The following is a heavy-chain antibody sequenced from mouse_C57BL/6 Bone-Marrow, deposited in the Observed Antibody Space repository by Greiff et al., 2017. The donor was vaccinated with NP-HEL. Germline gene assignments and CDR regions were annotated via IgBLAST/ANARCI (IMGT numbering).Heavy chain of an antibody. Sequence: DVQLQESGGGLVQPGESLKLSCESNEYEFPSHDMSWVRKTPEKRLELVAAINSDGGSTYYPDTMERRFIISRDNTKKTLYLQMSSLRSEDTALYYCARHRVTTKDWYFDVWGTGTTVTVSS. D-gene: IGHD2-2*01. V-gene: IGHV5-2*01. J-gene: IGHJ1*03. CDR1: EYEFPSHD. CDR3: ARHRVTTKDWYFDV. CDR2: INSDGGST.